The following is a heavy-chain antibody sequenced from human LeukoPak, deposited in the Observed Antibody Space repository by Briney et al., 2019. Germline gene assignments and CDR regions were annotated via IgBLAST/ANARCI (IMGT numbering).Heavy chain of an antibody. Sequence: PSETLSLTCTVSGGSISSYYWSWIRQPAGKGLEWIGRIYTSGSTNYNPSLKSRVTMSVDTSKNQFSLTLSSVTAADTAVYYCAXXXXXVTTGWFDPWGQGTLVTVSS. CDR1: GGSISSYY. CDR2: IYTSGST. D-gene: IGHD4-17*01. J-gene: IGHJ5*02. CDR3: AXXXXXVTTGWFDP. V-gene: IGHV4-4*07.